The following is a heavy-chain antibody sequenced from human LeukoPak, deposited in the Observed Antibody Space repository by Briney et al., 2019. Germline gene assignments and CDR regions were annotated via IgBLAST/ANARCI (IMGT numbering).Heavy chain of an antibody. CDR3: ARDWGTSAPLGWFDP. V-gene: IGHV1-18*01. CDR2: ISAYNGNT. Sequence: ASVKVSCKASGYTFTSYGISWVRQAPGQGLEWMGWISAYNGNTNYAQKPQGRVTMTTDTSTSTAYMELRSLRSDDTAVYYCARDWGTSAPLGWFDPWGQGTLVTVSS. D-gene: IGHD1-1*01. CDR1: GYTFTSYG. J-gene: IGHJ5*02.